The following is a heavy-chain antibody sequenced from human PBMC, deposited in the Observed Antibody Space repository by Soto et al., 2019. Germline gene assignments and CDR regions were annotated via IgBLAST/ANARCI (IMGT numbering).Heavy chain of an antibody. V-gene: IGHV3-30-3*01. J-gene: IGHJ4*02. Sequence: PGGSLRLSCAASGFTFSSYAMHWVRQAPGKGLEWVAVISYDGSNKYYADSVKGRFTISRDNSKNTLYLQMNSLRAEDTAVYYCARDTIGRWARKDGGEYWGQGTLVTVSS. CDR2: ISYDGSNK. D-gene: IGHD3-16*01. CDR3: ARDTIGRWARKDGGEY. CDR1: GFTFSSYA.